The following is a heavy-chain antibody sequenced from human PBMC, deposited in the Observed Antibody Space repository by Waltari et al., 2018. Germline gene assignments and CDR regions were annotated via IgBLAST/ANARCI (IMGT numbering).Heavy chain of an antibody. CDR2: IKQDGSAK. D-gene: IGHD1-20*01. J-gene: IGHJ3*02. Sequence: EVQVVESGGGLVQPGGSLRLSCSAPGFTFPNFYMAWVRQTPGKGLEWVASIKQDGSAKYYVDSVRGRFTISRDNAKNSLFLQMNSLRAEDTAVYYCARGYVGAFDMWGQGTMVTVS. V-gene: IGHV3-7*01. CDR1: GFTFPNFY. CDR3: ARGYVGAFDM.